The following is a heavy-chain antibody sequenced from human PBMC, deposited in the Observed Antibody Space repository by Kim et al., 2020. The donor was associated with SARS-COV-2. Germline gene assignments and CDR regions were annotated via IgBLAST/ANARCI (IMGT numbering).Heavy chain of an antibody. CDR3: AKGGYFDY. CDR2: AWST. D-gene: IGHD3-16*01. V-gene: IGHV3-23*01. Sequence: AWSTYSPDSVKRRFTISRNNSKNTLYLQMSSLRAQDTAVDYCAKGGYFDYWGQGTLVTVSS. J-gene: IGHJ4*02.